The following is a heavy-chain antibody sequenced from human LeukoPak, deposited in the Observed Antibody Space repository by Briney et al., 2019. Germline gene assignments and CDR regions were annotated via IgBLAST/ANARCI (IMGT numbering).Heavy chain of an antibody. CDR1: GDTFINYY. V-gene: IGHV1-46*01. D-gene: IGHD3-9*01. CDR3: ATDDILTGSSEFDY. CDR2: INPSGGSV. Sequence: ASVKVSCKASGDTFINYYMHWVRQAPGQGLEWMGIINPSGGSVSYAQKFQGRVTMTRDTSTGTVYMDLSSLRSEDTAVYYCATDDILTGSSEFDYWGQGTLVTVSS. J-gene: IGHJ4*02.